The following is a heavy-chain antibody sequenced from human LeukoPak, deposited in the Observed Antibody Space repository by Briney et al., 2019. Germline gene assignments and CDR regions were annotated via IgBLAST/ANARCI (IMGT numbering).Heavy chain of an antibody. CDR3: ARHLADYYDSGGYPLDP. J-gene: IGHJ5*02. D-gene: IGHD3-22*01. V-gene: IGHV5-51*01. CDR1: GYSFTNYW. Sequence: GESLKISCKGSGYSFTNYWIGWVRQMPGKGLEWMGIIYPGDSDTRYSPSFQGQVTISADKSISTPYLQWSSLKASDTAMYYCARHLADYYDSGGYPLDPWGQGTLVTVSS. CDR2: IYPGDSDT.